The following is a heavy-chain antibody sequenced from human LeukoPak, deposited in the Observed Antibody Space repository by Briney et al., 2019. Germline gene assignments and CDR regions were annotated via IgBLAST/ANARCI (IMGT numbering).Heavy chain of an antibody. V-gene: IGHV3-11*01. CDR1: GSTISTYW. Sequence: GGSLRLSCAASGSTISTYWMSWIRQAPGKGLEWVSYISSSGSTIYYADSVKGRFTVSRDNAKNSLYLQMNSLRAEDTAVYYCARTYYYDSSGYYYHWGQGTLITVSS. J-gene: IGHJ4*02. CDR3: ARTYYYDSSGYYYH. CDR2: ISSSGSTI. D-gene: IGHD3-22*01.